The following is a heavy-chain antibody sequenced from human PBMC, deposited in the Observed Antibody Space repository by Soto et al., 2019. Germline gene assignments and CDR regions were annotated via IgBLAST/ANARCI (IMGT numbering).Heavy chain of an antibody. CDR2: IYYSGST. D-gene: IGHD2-8*01. CDR3: TRAERFPRSWFDP. Sequence: TLSRTCSFSCGSITSGDYYCSWIRHSPGKGLYCIGYIYYSGSTHYHPPLNSRSTISIDPSKNQFFLDVDSLTAADTALYFCTRAERFPRSWFDPWGQGTQVTV. V-gene: IGHV4-30-4*03. CDR1: CGSITSGDYY. J-gene: IGHJ5*02.